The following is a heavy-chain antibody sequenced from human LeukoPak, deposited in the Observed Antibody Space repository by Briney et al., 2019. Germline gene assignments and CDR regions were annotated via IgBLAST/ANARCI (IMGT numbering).Heavy chain of an antibody. CDR3: AQDSSGYYPYFDY. V-gene: IGHV3-21*01. Sequence: PGGSLRLSCAASGFTFNTYSMNWVRQAPGKGLEWVSSISSSSSYIYYADSVKGRFTISRDNAKNSLYLQMNSLRAEDTAVYYCAQDSSGYYPYFDYWGQGTLVTVSS. CDR1: GFTFNTYS. J-gene: IGHJ4*02. D-gene: IGHD3-22*01. CDR2: ISSSSSYI.